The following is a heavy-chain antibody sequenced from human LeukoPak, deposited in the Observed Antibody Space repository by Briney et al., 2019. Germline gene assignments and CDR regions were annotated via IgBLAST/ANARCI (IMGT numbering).Heavy chain of an antibody. J-gene: IGHJ4*02. CDR3: AREVRGLDY. Sequence: GGSLRLSCAASGFTFSHYAMNWVRQAPGKGLEWVSSITSSSGYIYYADSVKGRFTISRDNAKSSLFLQMNSLRAEDTAVYFCAREVRGLDYWGQGTLVTVSS. CDR1: GFTFSHYA. D-gene: IGHD3-10*01. V-gene: IGHV3-21*01. CDR2: ITSSSGYI.